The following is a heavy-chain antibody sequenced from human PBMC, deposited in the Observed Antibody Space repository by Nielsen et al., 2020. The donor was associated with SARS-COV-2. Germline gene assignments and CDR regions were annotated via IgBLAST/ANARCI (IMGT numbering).Heavy chain of an antibody. CDR2: VSGTEGQT. CDR3: ARIERNLIMTLVHWFLDF. D-gene: IGHD4/OR15-4a*01. J-gene: IGHJ2*01. Sequence: GESLKISCAASGFTLRSYAMSWVRQAPGKGLEWVSAVSGTEGQTYYAASVRGRFTISRDNAQNLLFLEMNNVRADDTAVYFCARIERNLIMTLVHWFLDFWGRGTHVTVSS. CDR1: GFTLRSYA. V-gene: IGHV3-23*01.